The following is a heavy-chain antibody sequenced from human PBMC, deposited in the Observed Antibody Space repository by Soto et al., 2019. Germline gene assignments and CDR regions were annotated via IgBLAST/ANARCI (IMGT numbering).Heavy chain of an antibody. J-gene: IGHJ4*02. Sequence: SVKVSCKASGYRFTNHGISCVRQAPGQGLEWMGWISGNDGKTKYARKFQGRVTMTTDTSTSTAYMEMNSLRHDDTAVYYCARDFYPLAYYFDYWGQGTLVTVSS. CDR3: ARDFYPLAYYFDY. CDR1: GYRFTNHG. CDR2: ISGNDGKT. V-gene: IGHV1-18*01.